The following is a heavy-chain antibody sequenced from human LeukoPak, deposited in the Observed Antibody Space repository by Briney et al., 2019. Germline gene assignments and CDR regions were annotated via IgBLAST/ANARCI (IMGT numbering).Heavy chain of an antibody. J-gene: IGHJ4*02. CDR2: ISYDGSNK. Sequence: GRSLRLSCAASGFTFSSYAMHWVRQAPGKGLEWVAVISYDGSNKYYADSVKGRFTISRDNSKNTLYLQMNSLRAEDTAVYYRARETWELHFDYWGQGTLVTVSS. CDR3: ARETWELHFDY. CDR1: GFTFSSYA. D-gene: IGHD1-26*01. V-gene: IGHV3-30*04.